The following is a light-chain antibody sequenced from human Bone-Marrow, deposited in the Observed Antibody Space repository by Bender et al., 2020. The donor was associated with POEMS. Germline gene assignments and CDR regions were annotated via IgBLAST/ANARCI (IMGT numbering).Light chain of an antibody. J-gene: IGLJ3*02. Sequence: QSVLTQPPSASGTPGQSVIISCSGTDSNFGGNNVNWYQQYPGKAPKLIIYDVNKRPSGVPDRLSGSKSDNTDPLTVWGLQPEDEADYYCSSWDDSLSGWVFGGGTKLTVL. V-gene: IGLV1-44*01. CDR3: SSWDDSLSGWV. CDR2: DVN. CDR1: DSNFGGNN.